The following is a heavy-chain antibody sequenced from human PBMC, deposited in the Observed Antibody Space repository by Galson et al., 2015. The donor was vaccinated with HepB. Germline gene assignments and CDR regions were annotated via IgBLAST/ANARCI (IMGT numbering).Heavy chain of an antibody. Sequence: SVKVSCKASGGTFSSYAISWVRQAPGQGLEWMGGIIPIFGTANYAQKFQGRVTITADESTSTAYMELRSLRSEDTAVYYCARVGVASKTNDAFDIWGQGTMVTVSS. CDR3: ARVGVASKTNDAFDI. CDR2: IIPIFGTA. CDR1: GGTFSSYA. J-gene: IGHJ3*02. V-gene: IGHV1-69*13. D-gene: IGHD3-10*01.